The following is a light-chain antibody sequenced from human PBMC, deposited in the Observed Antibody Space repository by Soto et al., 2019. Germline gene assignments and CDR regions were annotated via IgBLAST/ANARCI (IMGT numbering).Light chain of an antibody. Sequence: DVVVTQSPLSLPVTLGRPASISCRSRQSLVYTDGDTYLNWFQQRPGQSPRRLIFRVSNRGSGGPDRFSASGSGTDVTLKISRVEAEDVGVSYCRQGTHWPPYTFGQGTKLEIK. CDR1: QSLVYTDGDTY. CDR2: RVS. CDR3: RQGTHWPPYT. J-gene: IGKJ2*01. V-gene: IGKV2-30*01.